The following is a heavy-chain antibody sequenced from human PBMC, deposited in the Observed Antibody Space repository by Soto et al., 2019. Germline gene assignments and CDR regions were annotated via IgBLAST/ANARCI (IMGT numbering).Heavy chain of an antibody. Sequence: GGSLRLSCAASGFTFSSYSMNWVRQAPGKGLEWVSYISSSSSTIYYADSVKGRFTISRDNAKNSLYLQMNSLRDEDTAVYYCASLRLRYFDWLVAFDIWGQGTMVTVSS. D-gene: IGHD3-9*01. CDR2: ISSSSSTI. J-gene: IGHJ3*02. CDR3: ASLRLRYFDWLVAFDI. CDR1: GFTFSSYS. V-gene: IGHV3-48*02.